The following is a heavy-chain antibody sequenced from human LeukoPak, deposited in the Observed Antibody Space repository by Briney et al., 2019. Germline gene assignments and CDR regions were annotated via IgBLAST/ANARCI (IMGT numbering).Heavy chain of an antibody. D-gene: IGHD3-16*02. Sequence: VASVKVSCKASGYTSTTYGISWVRQATGQGLEWMGWMNPNSGNTGYAQKFQGRVTMTRNTSISTAYMELSSLRSEDTAVYYCARGLRDYVWGSYRPYFDYWGQGTLVTVSS. CDR3: ARGLRDYVWGSYRPYFDY. J-gene: IGHJ4*02. CDR2: MNPNSGNT. V-gene: IGHV1-8*02. CDR1: GYTSTTYG.